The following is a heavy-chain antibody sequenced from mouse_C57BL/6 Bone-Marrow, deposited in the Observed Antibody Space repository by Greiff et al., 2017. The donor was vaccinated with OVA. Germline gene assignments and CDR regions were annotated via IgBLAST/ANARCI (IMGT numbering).Heavy chain of an antibody. Sequence: EVKVVESGGGLVKPGGSLKLSCAASGFTFSDYGMHWVRQAPEKGLEWVAYISSGSSTIYYADTAKGRFTISRDNAKNTLFLQMTSLRSEDTAMYYCARDGYYDFDYWGQGTTLTVAS. CDR1: GFTFSDYG. D-gene: IGHD2-3*01. CDR2: ISSGSSTI. V-gene: IGHV5-17*01. J-gene: IGHJ2*01. CDR3: ARDGYYDFDY.